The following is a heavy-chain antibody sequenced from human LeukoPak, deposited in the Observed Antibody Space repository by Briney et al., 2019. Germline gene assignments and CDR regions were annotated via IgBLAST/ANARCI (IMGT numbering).Heavy chain of an antibody. J-gene: IGHJ4*02. CDR2: ISAYNGNR. V-gene: IGHV1-18*01. D-gene: IGHD1-7*01. CDR3: ATIPGTTNGVVSDY. CDR1: GYTFTSYG. Sequence: ASVKVSCKASGYTFTSYGMSWVRQAPGQGREGMGWISAYNGNRNYAQKLQGRVTMTTDTSKSTAYMELRSLRSDDTAVYYCATIPGTTNGVVSDYWGQGTLVTVSS.